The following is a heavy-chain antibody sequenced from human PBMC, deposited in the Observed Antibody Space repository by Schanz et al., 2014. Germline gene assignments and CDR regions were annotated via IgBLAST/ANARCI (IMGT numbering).Heavy chain of an antibody. CDR2: INVYNGDT. D-gene: IGHD6-6*01. J-gene: IGHJ3*02. V-gene: IGHV1-18*04. Sequence: QVQLVQSGSEVKKPGASVKVSCKASGYTFPSYVISWVRQAPGQGLEWMGWINVYNGDTKFAKTFQDRVTLTTDTTXXTAYMELRRMRSVETDVSSCARNIIETARAYDIWGQGTMXTVSS. CDR3: ARNIIETARAYDI. CDR1: GYTFPSYV.